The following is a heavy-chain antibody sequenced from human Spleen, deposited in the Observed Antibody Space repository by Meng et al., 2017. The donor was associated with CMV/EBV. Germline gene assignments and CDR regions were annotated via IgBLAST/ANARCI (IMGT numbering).Heavy chain of an antibody. CDR2: ISSSSSYI. J-gene: IGHJ4*02. Sequence: GESLKISCAASGFTFSSYSMNWVRQAPGKGLEWVSSISSSSSYIYYADSVKCRFTISRDNAKNSLYLQMNGLRAEDTAVYYCARGGYQTYHDFWSGNFDYWGQGTLVTVSS. CDR3: ARGGYQTYHDFWSGNFDY. CDR1: GFTFSSYS. D-gene: IGHD3-3*01. V-gene: IGHV3-21*01.